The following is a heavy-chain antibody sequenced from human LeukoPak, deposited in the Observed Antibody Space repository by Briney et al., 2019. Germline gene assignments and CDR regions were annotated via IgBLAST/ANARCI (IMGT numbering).Heavy chain of an antibody. CDR3: ARDTSGDYGAFDI. CDR2: IWYDGSNK. Sequence: PGGSLRLSCAASGFTFSSYGMHWVRQAPGKGLEWVALIWYDGSNKYYTDSVKGRLTISRDNSKNTLYLQMNSLRAEDTAIYYCARDTSGDYGAFDIWGQGTMVTVSS. J-gene: IGHJ3*02. CDR1: GFTFSSYG. D-gene: IGHD4-17*01. V-gene: IGHV3-33*01.